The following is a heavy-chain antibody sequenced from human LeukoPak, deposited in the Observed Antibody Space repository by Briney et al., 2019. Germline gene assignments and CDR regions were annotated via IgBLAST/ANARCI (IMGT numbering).Heavy chain of an antibody. Sequence: PSETLSLTCTVAGGSISSHYWSWIRQPPGKGLEWVGYIYYSGSTNYNPSLKSRVTISVDTSKNQFSLKLRSVTAADTAVYYCAREQASYSSGWYVPAFDIWGQGTMVTVSS. CDR2: IYYSGST. V-gene: IGHV4-59*11. D-gene: IGHD6-19*01. J-gene: IGHJ3*02. CDR3: AREQASYSSGWYVPAFDI. CDR1: GGSISSHY.